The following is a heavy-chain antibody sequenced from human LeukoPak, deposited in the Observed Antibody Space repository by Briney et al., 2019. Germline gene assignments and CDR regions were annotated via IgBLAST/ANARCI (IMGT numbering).Heavy chain of an antibody. CDR3: AYGKYYFDY. V-gene: IGHV5-51*01. CDR1: GYRFTSNW. D-gene: IGHD3-16*01. J-gene: IGHJ4*02. Sequence: GESLQSSCKGSGYRFTSNWIAWVRQMPGKGLEWMGIIYPGDSDTRYSPSFQGQVTISADKSISTAYLQWSSLRASDTAIYFCAYGKYYFDYWGQGTLVTVSS. CDR2: IYPGDSDT.